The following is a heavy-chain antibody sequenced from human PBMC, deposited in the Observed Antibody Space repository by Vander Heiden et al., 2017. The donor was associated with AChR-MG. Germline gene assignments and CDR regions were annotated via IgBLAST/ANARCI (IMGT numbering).Heavy chain of an antibody. CDR3: VPSRGGSGDY. D-gene: IGHD3-10*01. V-gene: IGHV4-39*01. Sequence: QLQLQESGPGLVKPSETLSLTCTVSGGSISSSSYYWGWIRQPPGKGLEGIGSIYYSGSTYYNPSLKSRVTISVDTSKNQFSLKLSSVTAADTAVYYCVPSRGGSGDYWGQGTLVTVSS. CDR1: GGSISSSSYY. CDR2: IYYSGST. J-gene: IGHJ4*02.